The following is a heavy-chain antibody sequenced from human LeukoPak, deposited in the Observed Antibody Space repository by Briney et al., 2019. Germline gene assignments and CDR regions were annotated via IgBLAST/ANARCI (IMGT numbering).Heavy chain of an antibody. V-gene: IGHV3-53*01. Sequence: TGGSLRLSCTVSGFTVSSNSMSWVRQAPGKGLEWVSFIYSDNTHYSDSVKGRFTISRDNSKNTLYLQLSSLRADDTAVYYCTRNSGWYGISWGQGTLVTVSS. D-gene: IGHD6-19*01. J-gene: IGHJ4*02. CDR1: GFTVSSNS. CDR2: IYSDNT. CDR3: TRNSGWYGIS.